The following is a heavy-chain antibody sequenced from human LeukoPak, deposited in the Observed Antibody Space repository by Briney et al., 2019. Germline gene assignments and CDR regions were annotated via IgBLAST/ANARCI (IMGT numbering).Heavy chain of an antibody. CDR2: INPNSGGT. D-gene: IGHD6-13*01. CDR3: ASSIAAAGRGAFDI. CDR1: GYTFTGYY. V-gene: IGHV1-2*04. Sequence: ASVKVSCKASGYTFTGYYMHWVRQAPGQGLEWMGWINPNSGGTNYAQKFQGWVTMTRDMSISTAYMELSRLRSDDTAVYYCASSIAAAGRGAFDIWGQGTMVTVSS. J-gene: IGHJ3*02.